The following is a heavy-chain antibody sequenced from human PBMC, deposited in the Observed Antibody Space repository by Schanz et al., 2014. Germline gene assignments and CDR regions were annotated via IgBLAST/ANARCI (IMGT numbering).Heavy chain of an antibody. Sequence: VQLLESGGGLVQPGGSLRLSCEASGFNVGNHYMSWVRQPPGKGLEWVAYISWSSSTIYYADSVKGRFTTSRDNAKKALYLQMNSLRAEDTAIYYCVADDVWLNLGDFDYWGQGTLVTVSS. D-gene: IGHD3-16*01. CDR1: GFNVGNHY. V-gene: IGHV3-48*04. CDR3: VADDVWLNLGDFDY. CDR2: ISWSSSTI. J-gene: IGHJ4*02.